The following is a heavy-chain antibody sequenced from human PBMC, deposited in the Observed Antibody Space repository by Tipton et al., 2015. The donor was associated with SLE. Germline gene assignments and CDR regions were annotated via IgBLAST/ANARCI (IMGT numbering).Heavy chain of an antibody. J-gene: IGHJ3*02. D-gene: IGHD1-1*01. CDR2: IYHSGST. V-gene: IGHV4-4*02. Sequence: TLSLTCAVSGGSISSSNWWSWVRQPPGKGLEWIGEIYHSGSTNYNPSLKSRVTISVDKSKNQFSLKLSSVTAADTAVYYCARDTGTIGLAACDIWGQVTMVTVSS. CDR1: GGSISSSNW. CDR3: ARDTGTIGLAACDI.